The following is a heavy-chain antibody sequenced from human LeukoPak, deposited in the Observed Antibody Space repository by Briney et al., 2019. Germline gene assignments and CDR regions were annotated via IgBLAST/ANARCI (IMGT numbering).Heavy chain of an antibody. CDR3: ARSITIFGVVIIRGAFDI. J-gene: IGHJ3*02. V-gene: IGHV2-70*11. D-gene: IGHD3-3*01. CDR2: IDWDDDK. Sequence: SGPTLVNPTQTLTLTCTFSGFSLSTSGMCVSWIRQPPGKALEWLARIDWDDDKYYSTSLKTRPTISKDTSKNQVVLTMTNMDPVDTATYYCARSITIFGVVIIRGAFDIWGQGTMVTVSS. CDR1: GFSLSTSGMC.